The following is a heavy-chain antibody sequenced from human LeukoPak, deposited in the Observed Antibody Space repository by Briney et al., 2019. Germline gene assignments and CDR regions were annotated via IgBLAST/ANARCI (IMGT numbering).Heavy chain of an antibody. CDR1: GGSISSSNW. V-gene: IGHV4-4*02. J-gene: IGHJ4*02. CDR2: IYHSGST. CDR3: ARDRGTWNDDGFDY. D-gene: IGHD1-1*01. Sequence: SETLSLTCAVSGGSISSSNWWSWVRQPPGKGLEWIGEIYHSGSTNYNPSLKGRVTISVDKSKNQFSLKLSSVTAADTAVYYCARDRGTWNDDGFDYWGQGTLVTVSS.